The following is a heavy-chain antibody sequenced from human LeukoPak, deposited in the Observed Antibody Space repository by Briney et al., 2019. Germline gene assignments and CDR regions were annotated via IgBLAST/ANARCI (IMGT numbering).Heavy chain of an antibody. D-gene: IGHD2-2*02. J-gene: IGHJ6*02. CDR3: AREYPWYGMDV. CDR1: GYTFTSYA. V-gene: IGHV1-2*06. CDR2: INPNSGGT. Sequence: ASVKVSCKASGYTFTSYAMHWVRQAPGQRLEWMGRINPNSGGTNYAQKFQGRVTMTRDTSISTAYMELSRLRSDDTAVYYCAREYPWYGMDVWGQGTTVTVSS.